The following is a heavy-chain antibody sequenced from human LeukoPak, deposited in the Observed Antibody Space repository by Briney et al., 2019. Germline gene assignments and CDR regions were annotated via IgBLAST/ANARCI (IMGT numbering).Heavy chain of an antibody. CDR3: ANHRRQQLVPWYFDY. D-gene: IGHD6-13*01. V-gene: IGHV3-23*01. J-gene: IGHJ4*02. CDR1: GFTFISYA. Sequence: PGGSLRLSCAASGFTFISYAMNWVRQAPGKGLEWVSAISGSGGSTYYADSVKGRFTISRDNSKNTLYLQMNSLRAEDTAVYYCANHRRQQLVPWYFDYWGQGTLVTVSS. CDR2: ISGSGGST.